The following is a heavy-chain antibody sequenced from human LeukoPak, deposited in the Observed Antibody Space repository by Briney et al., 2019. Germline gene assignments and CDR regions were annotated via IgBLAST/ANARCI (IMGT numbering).Heavy chain of an antibody. D-gene: IGHD3-10*01. CDR3: ARVRILWFGELDAFDV. J-gene: IGHJ3*01. CDR1: GGSFSGYY. V-gene: IGHV4-34*01. Sequence: SETLSLTCAVYGGSFSGYYWSWIRQPPGKGLEWIGEINHSGSTNYNPSLKSRVTISVDTSKNRFSLKLSSVTAADTAVYYCARVRILWFGELDAFDVWGQGTMVTVSS. CDR2: INHSGST.